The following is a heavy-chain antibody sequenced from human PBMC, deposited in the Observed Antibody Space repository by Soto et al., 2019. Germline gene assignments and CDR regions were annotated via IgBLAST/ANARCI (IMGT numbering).Heavy chain of an antibody. CDR2: INSDGSST. V-gene: IGHV3-74*01. Sequence: GGSLRLSCAASGFTFSSYWMHWVRQAPGKGLVWVSRINSDGSSTSYADSVKGRFTISRDNAKNTLYLQMNSLRAEDTAVYFCARDKGRLQLGGNYYYIMDVWGQGTTVTVSS. D-gene: IGHD1-1*01. CDR3: ARDKGRLQLGGNYYYIMDV. J-gene: IGHJ6*02. CDR1: GFTFSSYW.